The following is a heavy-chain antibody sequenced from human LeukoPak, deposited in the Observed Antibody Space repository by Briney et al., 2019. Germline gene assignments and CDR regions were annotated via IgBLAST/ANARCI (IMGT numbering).Heavy chain of an antibody. J-gene: IGHJ3*02. CDR3: ARGYSGIAVAGHAFDI. Sequence: GGSLRLSCAASGFTFSSYGMHWVRQAPGKGLEWVAFIRYDGSNKYYADSVKGRFTISRDNSKNTLYLQMNSLRAEDTAVYYCARGYSGIAVAGHAFDIWGQGTMVTVSS. V-gene: IGHV3-30*02. D-gene: IGHD6-19*01. CDR2: IRYDGSNK. CDR1: GFTFSSYG.